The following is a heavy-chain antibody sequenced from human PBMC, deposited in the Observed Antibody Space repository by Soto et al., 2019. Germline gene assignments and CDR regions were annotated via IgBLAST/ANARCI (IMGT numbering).Heavy chain of an antibody. CDR1: GFTFSSYS. CDR3: ARAGREWLLYYFDY. V-gene: IGHV3-21*01. CDR2: ISSSSSYI. J-gene: IGHJ4*02. D-gene: IGHD3-3*01. Sequence: EVQLVESGGGLVKPGGSLRLSCAASGFTFSSYSMNWVRQAPGKGLEWVSSISSSSSYIYYADSVKGRFTISRDNAKNSQYLQMNSLRAEDTAVYYCARAGREWLLYYFDYWGQGTLVAVSS.